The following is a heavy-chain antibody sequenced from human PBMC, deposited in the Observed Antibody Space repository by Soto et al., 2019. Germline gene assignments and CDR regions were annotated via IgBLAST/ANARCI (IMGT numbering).Heavy chain of an antibody. D-gene: IGHD2-2*01. CDR3: AKKGVVVPAAKRDWFDP. CDR2: ISGSGGST. V-gene: IGHV3-23*01. Sequence: GGSLRLSCAASGFTFSSYAMSWVRQAPGKGLEWVSAISGSGGSTYYADSVKGRFTISRDNSKNTLYLQMNSLRAEDTAVYYCAKKGVVVPAAKRDWFDPWGQRTLVTVSS. CDR1: GFTFSSYA. J-gene: IGHJ5*02.